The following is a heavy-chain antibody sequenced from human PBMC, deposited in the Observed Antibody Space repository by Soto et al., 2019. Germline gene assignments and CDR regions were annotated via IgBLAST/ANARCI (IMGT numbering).Heavy chain of an antibody. CDR2: ISAYNGNT. J-gene: IGHJ4*02. CDR3: ARDLPVALIDY. D-gene: IGHD6-19*01. CDR1: GYTFTSYG. V-gene: IGHV1-18*01. Sequence: QVQLVQSGAEVKKPGASVKVSCKASGYTFTSYGISWVRQAPGQGLEWMGWISAYNGNTKYAQKLQGSGTMITDTPTSTAYRELASLRSEDTAVYYCARDLPVALIDYWGQGTLVTVSS.